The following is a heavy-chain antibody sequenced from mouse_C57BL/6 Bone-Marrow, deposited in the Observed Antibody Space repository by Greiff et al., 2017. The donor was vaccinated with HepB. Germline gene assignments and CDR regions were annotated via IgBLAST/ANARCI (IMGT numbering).Heavy chain of an antibody. CDR1: GFSLTSYG. CDR2: IWSGGST. V-gene: IGHV2-2*01. D-gene: IGHD2-5*01. Sequence: VQGVESGPGLVQPSQSLSITCTVSGFSLTSYGVHWVRQSPGKGLEWLGVIWSGGSTDYNAAFISRLSISKDNSKSQVFFKMNSLKADDTAIYYCARNSNYGAMDYWGQGTSVTVSS. CDR3: ARNSNYGAMDY. J-gene: IGHJ4*01.